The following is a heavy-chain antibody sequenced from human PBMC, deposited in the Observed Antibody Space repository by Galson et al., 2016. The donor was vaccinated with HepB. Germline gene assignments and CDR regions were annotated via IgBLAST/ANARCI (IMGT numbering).Heavy chain of an antibody. D-gene: IGHD6-13*01. V-gene: IGHV3-11*01. J-gene: IGHJ5*01. Sequence: SLRLSCAASGFTFTDFYMSWIRQAPGKGLEWVSLISSRASTMSYADSVSGRFTISRDHAKNSVYLQMNSLRAEDTAVYYCAREEILQQQLVQDSWGQGTLVTVSS. CDR3: AREEILQQQLVQDS. CDR2: ISSRASTM. CDR1: GFTFTDFY.